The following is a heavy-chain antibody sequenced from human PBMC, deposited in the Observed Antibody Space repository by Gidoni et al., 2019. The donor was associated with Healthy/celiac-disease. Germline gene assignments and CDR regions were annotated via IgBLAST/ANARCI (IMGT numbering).Heavy chain of an antibody. CDR2: IIPIFGTA. D-gene: IGHD2-2*01. J-gene: IGHJ4*02. V-gene: IGHV1-69*06. Sequence: QVQLAQSGSAVKKRGSSVQVSCKASGATFSSYAISWVRQAPGQGLEWMGGIIPIFGTANYAQKFQGRVTITADKSTSTAYMELSSLRSEDTAVYYCARSLPATARFEYWGQGTMVTVSS. CDR1: GATFSSYA. CDR3: ARSLPATARFEY.